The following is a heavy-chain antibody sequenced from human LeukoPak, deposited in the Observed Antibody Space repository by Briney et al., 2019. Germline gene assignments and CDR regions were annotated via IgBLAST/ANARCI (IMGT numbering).Heavy chain of an antibody. CDR1: GFTFSSYY. CDR3: AKAGASHTAMDFLFDY. J-gene: IGHJ4*02. V-gene: IGHV3-30*18. CDR2: ISFDGSRK. Sequence: PGGSLRLSCAASGFTFSSYYMHWVRQAPGKGLEWVAVISFDGSRKYYADSVKGRLTISRDNSMNTLYLQMSSLRVEDTAIYYCAKAGASHTAMDFLFDYWGQGTLVTVSS. D-gene: IGHD5-18*01.